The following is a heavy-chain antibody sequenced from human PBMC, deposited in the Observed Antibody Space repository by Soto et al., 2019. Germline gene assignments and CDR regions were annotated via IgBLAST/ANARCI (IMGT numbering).Heavy chain of an antibody. D-gene: IGHD3-3*01. CDR2: INPNSGGT. Sequence: ASVKVSCKASGGAFSSYAIRWVRQAPGQGLEWMGWINPNSGGTNYAQKFQGWVTMTRDTSISTAYMELSRLRSDDTAVYYCARGATIFGVVIIEYWGQGTLVTVSS. CDR3: ARGATIFGVVIIEY. CDR1: GGAFSSYA. V-gene: IGHV1-2*04. J-gene: IGHJ4*02.